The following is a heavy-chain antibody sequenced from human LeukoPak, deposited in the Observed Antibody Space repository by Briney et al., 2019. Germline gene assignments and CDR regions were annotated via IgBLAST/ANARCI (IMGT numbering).Heavy chain of an antibody. D-gene: IGHD3-22*01. V-gene: IGHV1-58*02. CDR2: IVVGSGNT. J-gene: IGHJ3*02. Sequence: EASVKVSCKASGFTFTSSAMQWVRQARGQRLEWIGWIVVGSGNTNYAQKFQERVTITRDMSTSTACMELSSLRSEDTAVYYCAVDSSGHHDAFDIWGQGTMVTVSS. CDR3: AVDSSGHHDAFDI. CDR1: GFTFTSSA.